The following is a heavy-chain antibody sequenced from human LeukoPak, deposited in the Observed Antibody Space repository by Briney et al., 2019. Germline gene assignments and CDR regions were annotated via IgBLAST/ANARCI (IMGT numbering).Heavy chain of an antibody. D-gene: IGHD4-23*01. CDR3: ARDHDYGGNSPAFDI. Sequence: GGSLRLSCAASGFTVSSNYMSWVRQAPGKGLEWVSVIYSGGSTYYADSVKGRFTISRDNSKNTLYLQMNSLRAEDTAVYYCARDHDYGGNSPAFDIWGQGTMVTVYS. J-gene: IGHJ3*02. CDR2: IYSGGST. V-gene: IGHV3-66*01. CDR1: GFTVSSNY.